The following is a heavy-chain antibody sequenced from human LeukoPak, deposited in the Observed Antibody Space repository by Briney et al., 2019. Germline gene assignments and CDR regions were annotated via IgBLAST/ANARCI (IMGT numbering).Heavy chain of an antibody. CDR1: GGPISSYY. Sequence: PSETLSLTCTVSGGPISSYYWSWIRQPAGKGLEWIGRIYPSGSTTYNPSLKSRVTMSVHTSRNQFSLKLTSVTAADTAVYFCARHPFSNPFDFWGRGTLVTVSS. CDR3: ARHPFSNPFDF. CDR2: IYPSGST. D-gene: IGHD2/OR15-2a*01. V-gene: IGHV4-4*07. J-gene: IGHJ4*02.